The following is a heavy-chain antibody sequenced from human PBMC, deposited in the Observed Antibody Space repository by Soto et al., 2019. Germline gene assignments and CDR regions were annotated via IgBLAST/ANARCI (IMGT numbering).Heavy chain of an antibody. J-gene: IGHJ3*02. CDR3: ARYDSGHDAFDI. Sequence: ASVKVSRKASGYTFTSYYMHWVRQAPGQGLEWMGIINPSGGSTSYAQKFQGRVTMTRDTSTSTVYMELSSLRSEDTAVYYCARYDSGHDAFDIWGQGTMVTVSS. CDR2: INPSGGST. D-gene: IGHD5-12*01. V-gene: IGHV1-46*01. CDR1: GYTFTSYY.